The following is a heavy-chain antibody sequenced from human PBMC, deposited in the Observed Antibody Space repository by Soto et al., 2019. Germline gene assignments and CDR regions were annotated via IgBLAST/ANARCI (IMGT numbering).Heavy chain of an antibody. CDR3: AAGERIVVVPAASDAFDI. D-gene: IGHD2-2*01. J-gene: IGHJ3*02. V-gene: IGHV1-58*02. Sequence: ASVKVSCKASGFTFTSSAMQWVRQARGQRLEWIGWIVVGSGNTNYAQKFQERVTITRDMSTSTAYMELSSLRSEDTAVYYCAAGERIVVVPAASDAFDIWGRGTMVTVSS. CDR2: IVVGSGNT. CDR1: GFTFTSSA.